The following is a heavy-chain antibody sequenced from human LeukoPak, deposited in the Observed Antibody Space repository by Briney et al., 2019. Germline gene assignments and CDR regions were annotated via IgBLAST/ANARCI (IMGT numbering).Heavy chain of an antibody. Sequence: SETLSLTCTISGGFISSSSYYWGWIRQPPGKGLEWIGSIYHSGSTYYNPSLKSRVTISVDTSKNQFSLKLSSVTAADTAVYYCATAFYDFWSGQSQARFDPWGQGTLVTVSS. CDR2: IYHSGST. V-gene: IGHV4-39*07. D-gene: IGHD3-3*01. CDR3: ATAFYDFWSGQSQARFDP. J-gene: IGHJ5*02. CDR1: GGFISSSSYY.